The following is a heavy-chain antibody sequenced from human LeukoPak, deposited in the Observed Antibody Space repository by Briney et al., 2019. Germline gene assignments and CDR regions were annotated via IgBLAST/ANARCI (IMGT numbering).Heavy chain of an antibody. CDR3: APDLRGSAWSLDG. CDR1: GFTFNNYA. Sequence: PGGSLRLSCAASGFTFNNYAMGWVRQAPGKGPEWVALISDSGGAAYFADSVKGRFTISRDNSKNTVYLQMGGLRAEDTAVYYCAPDLRGSAWSLDGWGQGTLVTVSS. D-gene: IGHD6-13*01. CDR2: ISDSGGAA. J-gene: IGHJ4*02. V-gene: IGHV3-23*01.